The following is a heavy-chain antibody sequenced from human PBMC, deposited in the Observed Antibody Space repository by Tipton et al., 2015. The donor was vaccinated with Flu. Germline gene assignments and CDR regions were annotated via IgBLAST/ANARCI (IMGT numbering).Heavy chain of an antibody. J-gene: IGHJ6*02. V-gene: IGHV4-39*07. CDR1: GGSISSSSYY. Sequence: TLSLTCTVSGGSISSSSYYWGWIRQPPGKGLEWIGSIFHGGSTYYNPSLKSRVTISVDTSKNQFSLKLSSVTAADTAVYYCARDDRVVVVPAAMGFLYDMDVWGQGTTVTVSS. CDR3: ARDDRVVVVPAAMGFLYDMDV. CDR2: IFHGGST. D-gene: IGHD2-2*01.